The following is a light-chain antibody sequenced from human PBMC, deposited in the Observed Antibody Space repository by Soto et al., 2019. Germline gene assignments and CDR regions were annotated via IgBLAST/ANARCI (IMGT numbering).Light chain of an antibody. Sequence: EIVLTQSPATLSLSPGERATLSCRASQSVSNYLAWFQQKPGQAPRLLIYDASNRATGIPARFSGSVSGTDFTLTISTLXPXXXXXXXXXXXXXXPLLTFGGGTKVEI. CDR1: QSVSNY. CDR2: DAS. V-gene: IGKV3-11*01. J-gene: IGKJ4*01. CDR3: XXXXXXPLLT.